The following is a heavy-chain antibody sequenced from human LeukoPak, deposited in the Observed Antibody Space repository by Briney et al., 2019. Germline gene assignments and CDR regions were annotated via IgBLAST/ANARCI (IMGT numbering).Heavy chain of an antibody. CDR3: TTGSTSDYGSGSYTTIDY. Sequence: GGSLTLSCAASGFTFRNAWMSWVRQAPGEGLEWVGRIKSKNNDGTTNYAAPVTGRFTISRDDSRNTLYLQMNSLKTEDTGVYYCTTGSTSDYGSGSYTTIDYWGQGTLVTVSS. J-gene: IGHJ4*02. D-gene: IGHD3-10*01. V-gene: IGHV3-15*01. CDR1: GFTFRNAW. CDR2: IKSKNNDGTT.